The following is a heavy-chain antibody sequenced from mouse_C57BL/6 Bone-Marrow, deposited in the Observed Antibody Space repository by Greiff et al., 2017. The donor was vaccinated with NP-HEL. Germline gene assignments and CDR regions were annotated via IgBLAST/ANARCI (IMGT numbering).Heavy chain of an antibody. CDR3: TRVGFDY. Sequence: EVQVVESGAGLVKPGGSLKLSCAASGFTFSSYAMSWVRQTPEKRLEWVAYISSSGDYIYYAYTVKGRFTLSRDNARNTLYLQMSSLKSEDTAMYYCTRVGFDYWGQGTTLTVSS. CDR1: GFTFSSYA. V-gene: IGHV5-9-1*02. CDR2: ISSSGDYI. J-gene: IGHJ2*01.